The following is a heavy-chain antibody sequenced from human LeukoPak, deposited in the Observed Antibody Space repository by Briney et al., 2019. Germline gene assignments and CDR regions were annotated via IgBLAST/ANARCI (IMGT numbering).Heavy chain of an antibody. CDR1: GFTFSSYS. J-gene: IGHJ5*02. CDR3: ARDRYFDWLLYGWFDP. Sequence: PGGSLRLSCAASGFTFSSYSMNWVRQAPGKGLEWVSSISSSSSYIYYADSVKGRFTISRDNAKNSLYLQMNSLRAEDTAVYYCARDRYFDWLLYGWFDPWGQGTLVTVSS. CDR2: ISSSSSYI. D-gene: IGHD3-9*01. V-gene: IGHV3-21*01.